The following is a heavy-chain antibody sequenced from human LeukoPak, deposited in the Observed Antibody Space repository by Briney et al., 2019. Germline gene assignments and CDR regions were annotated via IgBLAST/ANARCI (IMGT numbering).Heavy chain of an antibody. J-gene: IGHJ4*02. V-gene: IGHV4-39*01. CDR3: AREFSGYSPYYFDY. CDR1: GGSISSGGYY. CDR2: IYYSGST. D-gene: IGHD3-22*01. Sequence: SETLSLTCTVSGGSISSGGYYWSWIRQHPGKGLEWIGSIYYSGSTYYNPSLKSRVTISVDTSKNQFSLKLSSVTAADTAVYYCAREFSGYSPYYFDYWGQGTLVTVSS.